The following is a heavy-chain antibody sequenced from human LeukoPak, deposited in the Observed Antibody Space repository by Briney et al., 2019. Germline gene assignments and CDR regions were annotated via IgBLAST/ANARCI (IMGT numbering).Heavy chain of an antibody. V-gene: IGHV4-59*01. D-gene: IGHD7-27*01. J-gene: IGHJ4*02. Sequence: SETLSLTCTVSGGXISRYYWSWIRQPPGKEREWIGYIYYSGTTNYNPSLKSRVTILVDTSKNQFSLKLKSVTAADTAVYYCARHSDRTGFYFDYWGQGTLVTVSS. CDR2: IYYSGTT. CDR3: ARHSDRTGFYFDY. CDR1: GGXISRYY.